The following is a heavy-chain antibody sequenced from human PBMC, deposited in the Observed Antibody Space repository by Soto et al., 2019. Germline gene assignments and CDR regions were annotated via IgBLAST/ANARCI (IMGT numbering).Heavy chain of an antibody. D-gene: IGHD6-13*01. CDR2: FDPEDGET. CDR1: GYTLTELS. J-gene: IGHJ4*02. V-gene: IGHV1-24*01. CDR3: ATLSSQGYSFDY. Sequence: ASVMDSCKVSGYTLTELSMHWVRQAPGKGLEWMGGFDPEDGETIYAQKFQGRVTMTEDTSTDTAYMELSSLRSEDTAVYYCATLSSQGYSFDYWGQGTLVTVSS.